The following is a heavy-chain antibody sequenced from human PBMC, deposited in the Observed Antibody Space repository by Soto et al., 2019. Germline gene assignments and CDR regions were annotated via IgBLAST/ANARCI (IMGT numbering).Heavy chain of an antibody. CDR2: TYYKSKWDN. V-gene: IGHV6-1*01. CDR1: GDSVSSNSAG. D-gene: IGHD3-10*01. Sequence: SQTLSLTCAISGDSVSSNSAGWNWIRQSPSRGLEWLGRTYYKSKWDNDYALSVKSRITINPDTSKNQFSLHLYSVTPEDAAVYYCTGITWFRGMDVWGQGTPVTVSS. CDR3: TGITWFRGMDV. J-gene: IGHJ6*02.